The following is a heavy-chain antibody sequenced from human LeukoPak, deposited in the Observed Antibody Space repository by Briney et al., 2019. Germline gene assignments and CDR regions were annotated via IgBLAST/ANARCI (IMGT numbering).Heavy chain of an antibody. CDR3: ARDGSGSYYNPTFDY. CDR2: ISYDGSNK. Sequence: GGSLRLSCAASGFTFSSYSMHWGCQAPGKGLEWVAVISYDGSNKYYADSVKGRFTISRDNSKNTLYLQMNSLRAEDTAVYYCARDGSGSYYNPTFDYWGQGTLVTVSS. J-gene: IGHJ4*02. D-gene: IGHD3-10*01. V-gene: IGHV3-30*04. CDR1: GFTFSSYS.